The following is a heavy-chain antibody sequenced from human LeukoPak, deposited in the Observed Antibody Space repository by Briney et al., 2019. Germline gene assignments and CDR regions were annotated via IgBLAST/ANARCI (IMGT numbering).Heavy chain of an antibody. V-gene: IGHV4-59*08. D-gene: IGHD3-10*01. CDR1: GGSISSYY. Sequence: SETLSLTCTVSGGSISSYYWSCIRQPPGKGVEWIGYIYYSGSTNYNPSLKSRVTISVDTSKNQFSLKLSSVTAADTAVYYCARHAKRLLWFGELFYGMDVWGQGTTVTVSS. CDR3: ARHAKRLLWFGELFYGMDV. J-gene: IGHJ6*02. CDR2: IYYSGST.